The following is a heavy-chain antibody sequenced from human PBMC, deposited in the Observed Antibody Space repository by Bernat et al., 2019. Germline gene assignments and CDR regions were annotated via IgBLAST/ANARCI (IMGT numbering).Heavy chain of an antibody. J-gene: IGHJ4*02. CDR2: ISGDGGST. CDR1: GFTFDDYA. D-gene: IGHD6-13*01. V-gene: IGHV3-43*02. Sequence: EVQLVESGGGVVQPGGSLRLSCAASGFTFDDYAMHWVRQAPWKGLEWVSLISGDGGSTYYADSVKGRLTISRDNSKNSLYLQMNSLRTEDTALYYCAKDPAAGNDLDYWGQGTLVTVSS. CDR3: AKDPAAGNDLDY.